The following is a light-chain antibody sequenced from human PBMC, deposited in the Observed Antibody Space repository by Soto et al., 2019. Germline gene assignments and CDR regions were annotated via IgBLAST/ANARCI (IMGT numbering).Light chain of an antibody. CDR3: HHYGRSPGLFT. CDR2: DAS. CDR1: QSVSNTY. V-gene: IGKV3-20*01. Sequence: EIVLTQSPGTLSLSPGERATLSCRASQSVSNTYLAWYQKKPGQAPRLLIYDASSRATGIPDRFSGSGSVTDFTLTISRLEPEDVAVYYCHHYGRSPGLFTFGPGTKVDIK. J-gene: IGKJ3*01.